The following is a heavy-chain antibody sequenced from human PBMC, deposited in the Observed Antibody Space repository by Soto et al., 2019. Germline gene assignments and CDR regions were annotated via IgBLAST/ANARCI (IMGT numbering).Heavy chain of an antibody. CDR3: ARGTGYSSGWLDYYFDY. D-gene: IGHD6-19*01. V-gene: IGHV1-69*12. CDR2: IIPIFGTA. CDR1: GGTFSSYA. Sequence: QVQLVQSGAEVKKPGSSVKVSCKASGGTFSSYAISWVRQAPGQGLEWMGGIIPIFGTANYAQKFQGRVTITADESTSTAYMERSSLRSEDTAVYYCARGTGYSSGWLDYYFDYWGQGTLVTVSS. J-gene: IGHJ4*02.